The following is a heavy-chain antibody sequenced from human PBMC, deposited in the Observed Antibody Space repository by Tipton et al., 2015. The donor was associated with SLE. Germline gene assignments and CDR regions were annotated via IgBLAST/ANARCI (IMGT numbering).Heavy chain of an antibody. CDR3: DRVGTNACDI. J-gene: IGHJ3*02. Sequence: TLSLTCTVSGGPISSYYWSWIRQPPGKGLEWIGYINYSGSSNYNPSLKSRVTISVDTPKNQFSLKLSSVTAADTAVYYCDRVGTNACDIWGQGTMVTVSS. CDR2: INYSGSS. D-gene: IGHD7-27*01. V-gene: IGHV4-59*08. CDR1: GGPISSYY.